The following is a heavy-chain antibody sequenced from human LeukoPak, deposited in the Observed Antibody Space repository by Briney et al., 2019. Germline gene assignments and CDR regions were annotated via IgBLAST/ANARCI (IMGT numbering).Heavy chain of an antibody. CDR1: GFTFSSYG. Sequence: PGRSLRLSCAASGFTFSSYGMHWVRQAPGEGLEWVSHISISSNTIYYGHSVKGRFTISRDNAKKSVYLQMNSLRDEDTAVYYCARELGYCSGTTCSVHYYGMDVWGQGTTVTVSS. V-gene: IGHV3-48*02. CDR2: ISISSNTI. D-gene: IGHD2-2*01. CDR3: ARELGYCSGTTCSVHYYGMDV. J-gene: IGHJ6*02.